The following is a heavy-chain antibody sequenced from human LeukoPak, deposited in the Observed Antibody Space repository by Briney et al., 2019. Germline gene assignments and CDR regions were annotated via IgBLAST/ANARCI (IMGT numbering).Heavy chain of an antibody. CDR2: MSSSNTR. CDR1: GFTFSTYN. CDR3: ARGTGTNVLRPFDY. D-gene: IGHD2/OR15-2a*01. J-gene: IGHJ4*02. Sequence: GGSLRLSCAVSGFTFSTYNMNWVRQAPGKGLEWVSYMSSSNTRYYADSVKGRFTISRDNAKNSLYLQMNSLRDEDTAVYYCARGTGTNVLRPFDYWGQGTLVNVSS. V-gene: IGHV3-48*02.